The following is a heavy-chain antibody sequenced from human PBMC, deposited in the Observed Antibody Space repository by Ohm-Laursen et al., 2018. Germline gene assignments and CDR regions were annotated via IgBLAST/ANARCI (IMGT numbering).Heavy chain of an antibody. CDR2: IYYSGST. Sequence: SETLSLTCPVSGGSISSYYWTWIRQPPGKGLEWIGYIYYSGSTNYNPSLKSRVTISVDTSKNQFSLKLSSVTAADTAVYYCARHRGDKYNWFDPWGQGTLVTVSS. CDR1: GGSISSYY. CDR3: ARHRGDKYNWFDP. V-gene: IGHV4-59*01. J-gene: IGHJ5*02. D-gene: IGHD3-10*01.